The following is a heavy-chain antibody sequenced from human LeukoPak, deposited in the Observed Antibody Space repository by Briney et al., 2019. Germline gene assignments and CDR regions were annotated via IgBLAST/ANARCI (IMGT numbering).Heavy chain of an antibody. CDR2: INHSGFT. J-gene: IGHJ4*02. Sequence: SETLSLTCAIYGGSFSGYYWSWIRQPPGKGLEWIGYINHSGFTNYNPSLKSRVTISEDTSKNQFSLNLSSVTAADTAVYYCARGTPRDYDSSGFYYNYWGQGTLVTVSS. D-gene: IGHD3-22*01. V-gene: IGHV4-34*01. CDR3: ARGTPRDYDSSGFYYNY. CDR1: GGSFSGYY.